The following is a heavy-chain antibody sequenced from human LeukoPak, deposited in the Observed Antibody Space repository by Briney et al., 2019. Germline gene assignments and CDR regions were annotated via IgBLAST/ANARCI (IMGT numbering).Heavy chain of an antibody. J-gene: IGHJ6*03. CDR1: GGSFSGYY. CDR3: ARDGSSSPEDYYYYYMDV. Sequence: SETLSLTCAVYGGSFSGYYWSWIRQPPGKGLEWIGEINHSGSTNYNPSLKSRVTISVDTSKNQFSLKLSSVTAADTAVYYCARDGSSSPEDYYYYYMDVWGKGTTVTVSS. CDR2: INHSGST. D-gene: IGHD6-6*01. V-gene: IGHV4-34*01.